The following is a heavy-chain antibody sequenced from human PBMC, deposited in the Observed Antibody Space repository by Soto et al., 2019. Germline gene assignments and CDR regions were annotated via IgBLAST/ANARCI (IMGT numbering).Heavy chain of an antibody. V-gene: IGHV4-59*01. D-gene: IGHD5-12*01. CDR2: IYYSGST. Sequence: QVQLQESGPGLVKPSETLSLTCTVSGDSIRSYYWTWIRQPPGKGLELIGYIYYSGSTRYNPSLKSRGTISVDMSKNQFSLKLSSVIAADTAVYYCARAYGGFDNGLDVWGQGTAVTVSS. CDR3: ARAYGGFDNGLDV. CDR1: GDSIRSYY. J-gene: IGHJ6*02.